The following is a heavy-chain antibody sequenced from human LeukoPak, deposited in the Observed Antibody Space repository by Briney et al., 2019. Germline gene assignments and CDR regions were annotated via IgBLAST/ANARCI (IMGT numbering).Heavy chain of an antibody. V-gene: IGHV1-2*02. CDR1: GYTFTSYG. CDR3: ARGGLQTWYYYMDV. CDR2: INPNSGGT. J-gene: IGHJ6*03. Sequence: GAPVKVSCKASGYTFTSYGISWVRQAPGQGLEWMGWINPNSGGTNYAQKFQDRVTMTRDTSISTAYMELSRLRSDDTAVYYCARGGLQTWYYYMDVWGKGTTVTVSS.